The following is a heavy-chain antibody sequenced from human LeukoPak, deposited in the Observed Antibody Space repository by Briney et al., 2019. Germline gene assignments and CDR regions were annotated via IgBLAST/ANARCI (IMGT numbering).Heavy chain of an antibody. CDR2: IYYSGST. V-gene: IGHV4-39*01. CDR1: GGSISSSSYY. Sequence: PSETLSLTCTVSGGSISSSSYYWGWIRQPPGKGLEWIGSIYYSGSTYYNPSLKSRVTISVDTSKNQFSLKLSSVTAADTAVYYCARGRSKDYYYMDVWGKGTTVTVSS. J-gene: IGHJ6*03. CDR3: ARGRSKDYYYMDV.